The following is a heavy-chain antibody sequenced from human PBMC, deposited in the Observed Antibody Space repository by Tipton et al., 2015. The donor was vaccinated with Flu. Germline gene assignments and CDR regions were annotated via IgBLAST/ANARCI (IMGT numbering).Heavy chain of an antibody. CDR2: IYPGDSDT. CDR3: ARIQYCSGGSCYSGPGTYYYDGMDV. J-gene: IGHJ6*02. D-gene: IGHD2-15*01. Sequence: MQLVQSGAEVKKPGEPLKISCKGSGYSFTSYWIGWVRQMPGKGLEWMGIIYPGDSDTRYSPSFQDQVTISADKSISTAYLQWSSLKASDTAMYYCARIQYCSGGSCYSGPGTYYYDGMDVWGQGTTVTVSS. V-gene: IGHV5-51*01. CDR1: GYSFTSYW.